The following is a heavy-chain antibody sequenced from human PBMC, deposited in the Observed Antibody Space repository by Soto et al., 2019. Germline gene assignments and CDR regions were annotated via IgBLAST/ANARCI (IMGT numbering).Heavy chain of an antibody. J-gene: IGHJ6*02. Sequence: ASVKVSCKASGYTFTSYGISWVRQAPGQGLEWMGWISAYNGNTNYAQKLQGRVTMTTDTSTSTAYMELRSLRSDDTAVYYCARDIAVADRPVGYGMDVWGQGATVTVSS. CDR3: ARDIAVADRPVGYGMDV. D-gene: IGHD6-19*01. CDR1: GYTFTSYG. CDR2: ISAYNGNT. V-gene: IGHV1-18*01.